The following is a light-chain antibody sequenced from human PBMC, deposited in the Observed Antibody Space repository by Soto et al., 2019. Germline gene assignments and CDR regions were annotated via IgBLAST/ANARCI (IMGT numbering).Light chain of an antibody. CDR3: QQRSKWPLT. J-gene: IGKJ4*01. CDR2: DAS. V-gene: IGKV3-11*01. CDR1: QTISSY. Sequence: EIVLTQSPATLSLSPGERATLSCRASQTISSYLGWYQQKPGQAPRLLIYDASNRAAGIPARFSGTGSGTDFTLAISSLEPEDCAVYYCQQRSKWPLTFGGGTKVEIK.